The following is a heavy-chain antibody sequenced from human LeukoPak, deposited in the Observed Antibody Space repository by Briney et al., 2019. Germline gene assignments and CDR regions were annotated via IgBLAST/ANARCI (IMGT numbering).Heavy chain of an antibody. CDR2: IHYSGST. CDR1: GGSISSYY. Sequence: SETLSLTCTVSGGSISSYYWSWIRQPPGKGLEWIGYIHYSGSTHYNPSLKSRVTISVDTSKNQVSLKLRSVTAADTAVYYCARTTEGYAGGPGYSYYYYMDVWGKGTTVTVSS. CDR3: ARTTEGYAGGPGYSYYYYMDV. V-gene: IGHV4-59*01. D-gene: IGHD5-12*01. J-gene: IGHJ6*03.